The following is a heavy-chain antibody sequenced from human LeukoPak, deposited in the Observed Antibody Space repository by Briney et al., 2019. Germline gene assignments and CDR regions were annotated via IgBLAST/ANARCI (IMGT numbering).Heavy chain of an antibody. CDR1: GFSFSGSW. CDR3: ARDTEGGACDY. J-gene: IGHJ4*02. Sequence: GGSLRLSCATSGFSFSGSWMSWLRQAPGKGLEWVANIKEDGSLIYYVDSVKGRFTISRDNAKNSVYLQMNSLRVEDTAVYYCARDTEGGACDYWGQGTLVTVSS. CDR2: IKEDGSLI. V-gene: IGHV3-7*01. D-gene: IGHD1-26*01.